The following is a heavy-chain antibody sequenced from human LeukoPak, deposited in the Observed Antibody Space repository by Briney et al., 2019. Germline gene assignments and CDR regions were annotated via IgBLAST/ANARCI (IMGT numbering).Heavy chain of an antibody. V-gene: IGHV3-7*01. CDR1: GFSFSSYW. CDR3: ARDRHTYTSSLDPEIFDY. CDR2: INQDETEK. J-gene: IGHJ4*02. Sequence: GGSLRLSCAASGFSFSSYWMSWVRQAPGKGLEWVANINQDETEKYYVDSVKGRFTISRDNAKNSLYLQMNGLRAEDTAVYYCARDRHTYTSSLDPEIFDYWGQGTLVTVSS. D-gene: IGHD6-6*01.